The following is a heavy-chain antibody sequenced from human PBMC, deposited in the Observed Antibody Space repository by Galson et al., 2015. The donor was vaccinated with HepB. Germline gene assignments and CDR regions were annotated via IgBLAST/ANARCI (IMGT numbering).Heavy chain of an antibody. CDR2: IYPGDSDT. Sequence: QSGAEVKKPGESLKISCTGSGYSFTSYWIGWVRQMPGKGLEWMGIIYPGDSDTRYSPSFQGQVTISADKSISTAYLQWSSLKASDTAMYYCARTYYGSGSYYSDAFDIWGQGTMVTVSS. J-gene: IGHJ3*02. V-gene: IGHV5-51*01. CDR3: ARTYYGSGSYYSDAFDI. CDR1: GYSFTSYW. D-gene: IGHD3-10*01.